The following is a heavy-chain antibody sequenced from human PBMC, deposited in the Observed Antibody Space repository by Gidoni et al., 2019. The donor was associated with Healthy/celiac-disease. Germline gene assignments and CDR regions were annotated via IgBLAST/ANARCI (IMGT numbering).Heavy chain of an antibody. D-gene: IGHD3-16*02. Sequence: EVQLVESGGGLVQPGRSLRLSCAASGFTFDDYAMHWVRQAPGKGLEWVSGISWNSGSIGYADSVKGRFTISRDNAKNSLYLQMNSLRAEDTALYYCAKGDYVWGSYRFPDAFDIWGQGTMVTVSS. J-gene: IGHJ3*02. CDR1: GFTFDDYA. CDR3: AKGDYVWGSYRFPDAFDI. V-gene: IGHV3-9*01. CDR2: ISWNSGSI.